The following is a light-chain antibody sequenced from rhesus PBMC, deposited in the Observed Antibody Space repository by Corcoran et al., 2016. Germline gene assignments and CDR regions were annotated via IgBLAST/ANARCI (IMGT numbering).Light chain of an antibody. CDR2: RAS. V-gene: IGKV1-22*01. CDR3: QQYIRGPLT. J-gene: IGKJ4*01. Sequence: DIQMTQSPSFLSAFIGDTVTISCRASQRIINWLAWYQQKPGKAPKLLIYRASHLQSGVPSRFSGSGSGTDFTLNISSLQSEDFASYFCQQYIRGPLTFGGGTKVDLK. CDR1: QRIINW.